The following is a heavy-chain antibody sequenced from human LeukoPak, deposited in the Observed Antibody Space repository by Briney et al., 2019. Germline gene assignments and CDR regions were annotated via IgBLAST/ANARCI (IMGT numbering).Heavy chain of an antibody. CDR2: ISSSSSYI. Sequence: GGSLRLSCAASGFTFSSYAMSWVRQAPGKGLGWVSSISSSSSYIYYADSVKGRFTISRDNDKNSLYLQMNSLRAEDTAVYYCASRIHYDSSGYPFDYWGQGTLVTVSS. CDR3: ASRIHYDSSGYPFDY. J-gene: IGHJ4*02. V-gene: IGHV3-21*01. CDR1: GFTFSSYA. D-gene: IGHD3-22*01.